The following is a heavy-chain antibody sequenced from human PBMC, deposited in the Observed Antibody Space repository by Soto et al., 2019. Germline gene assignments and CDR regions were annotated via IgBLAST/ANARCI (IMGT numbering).Heavy chain of an antibody. D-gene: IGHD3-22*01. V-gene: IGHV4-59*08. J-gene: IGHJ4*02. CDR2: IYYSGST. CDR3: ARLGGYYQAFDQ. CDR1: CGSITSYY. Sequence: SETLSVTCTIPCGSITSYYGGCFRQPPGQGLEWIGYIYYSGSTTYHPSLKSRVTISVDTSKNQFSLNLTSVTAADTAVYYCARLGGYYQAFDQWGQGSLVTVS.